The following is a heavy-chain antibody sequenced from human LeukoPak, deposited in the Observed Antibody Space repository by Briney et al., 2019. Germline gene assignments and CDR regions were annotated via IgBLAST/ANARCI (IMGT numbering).Heavy chain of an antibody. CDR1: GGSIGPYY. Sequence: SETLSLTCTISGGSIGPYYWSWLRQPAGKALEWIGRSYTTGSTNYNPSLKSRVTMSLDTSKNQFSLKLTSVTAADTAVYYCARGWFDPWGQGTLVTVSS. CDR3: ARGWFDP. CDR2: SYTTGST. V-gene: IGHV4-4*07. J-gene: IGHJ5*02.